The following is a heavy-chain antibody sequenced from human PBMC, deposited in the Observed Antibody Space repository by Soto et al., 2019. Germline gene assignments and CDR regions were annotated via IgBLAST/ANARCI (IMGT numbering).Heavy chain of an antibody. CDR2: IYYSGST. V-gene: IGHV4-39*01. CDR3: ATLAVAVAYGMDF. J-gene: IGHJ6*02. CDR1: GGSISSSSYY. D-gene: IGHD6-19*01. Sequence: SETLSLTCTVSGGSISSSSYYWGWIRQPPGKGLEWIGSIYYSGSTYYNPSPKRRVTISVNTSKNQFSLKLSSVPAADTAVYWCATLAVAVAYGMDFWGQGTTVTVSS.